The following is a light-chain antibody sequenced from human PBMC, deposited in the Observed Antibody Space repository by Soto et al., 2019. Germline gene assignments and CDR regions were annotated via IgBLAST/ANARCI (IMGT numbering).Light chain of an antibody. V-gene: IGLV2-14*01. J-gene: IGLJ3*02. CDR1: SSDVGAYNY. CDR2: DVI. CDR3: TSYTRSVTLV. Sequence: QSVLTQPASVSGSPGQSITISCTGTSSDVGAYNYVSWYQQHPGKVPKLLIYDVINRPSGVSSRFSGSKSVNTASLTISGLQAEDEADYYCTSYTRSVTLVFGGGTQLTV.